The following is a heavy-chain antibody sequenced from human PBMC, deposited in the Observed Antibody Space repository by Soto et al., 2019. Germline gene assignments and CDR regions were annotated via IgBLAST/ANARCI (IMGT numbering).Heavy chain of an antibody. D-gene: IGHD3-22*01. J-gene: IGHJ4*02. CDR1: EFTFSNYA. V-gene: IGHV3-23*01. CDR3: AKNPGYYYDSTGYHFDY. Sequence: GGSLRLSWAAAEFTFSNYAMSGVRQAPGKGLEWVSAISYGGGTTYYADSVKGRFTISRDNSKNTLYLQMNSLRAEETAVYYCAKNPGYYYDSTGYHFDYWGQGTLVTVSS. CDR2: ISYGGGTT.